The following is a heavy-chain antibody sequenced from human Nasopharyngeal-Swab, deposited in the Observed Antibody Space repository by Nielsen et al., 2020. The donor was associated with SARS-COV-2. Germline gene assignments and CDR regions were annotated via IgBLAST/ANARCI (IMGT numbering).Heavy chain of an antibody. CDR3: ARDLRPTVTAFGH. CDR2: ISDRSTYI. J-gene: IGHJ5*02. D-gene: IGHD4-17*01. CDR1: GFSFDSYF. Sequence: GGSLRLSCEASGFSFDSYFMNWVRQAPGKGPEWVSLISDRSTYIYYADSVKGRFTISRDNAKNLLFLHMNDLRAEDTAIYYCARDLRPTVTAFGHWGQGTLVTVSS. V-gene: IGHV3-21*06.